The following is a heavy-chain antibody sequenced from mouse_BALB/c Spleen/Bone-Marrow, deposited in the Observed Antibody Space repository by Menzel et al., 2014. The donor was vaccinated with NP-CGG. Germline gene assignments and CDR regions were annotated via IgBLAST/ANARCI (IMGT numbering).Heavy chain of an antibody. V-gene: IGHV5-4*02. CDR1: GFTFSDYY. D-gene: IGHD1-1*01. CDR2: ISDGGSYT. Sequence: EVQGVESGGGLVKPGGSLKLSCAASGFTFSDYYMYWVRQTPEKRLEWVATISDGGSYTYYPDSVKGRFTISRDNAKNNLYLQMSSLKSEDTAMYYCASGSSYFDYWGQGTTLTVSS. J-gene: IGHJ2*01. CDR3: ASGSSYFDY.